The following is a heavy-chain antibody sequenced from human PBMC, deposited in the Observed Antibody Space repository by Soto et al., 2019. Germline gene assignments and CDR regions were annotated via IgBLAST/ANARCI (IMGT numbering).Heavy chain of an antibody. V-gene: IGHV3-21*01. CDR3: AREKSSSSSENFDY. D-gene: IGHD6-6*01. Sequence: EMQLGESGGGLVKPGGSLRLSCAASGFTFSSYIMNWVRQVPGKGLEWGSSIRSSSSYRYYADSLKGRLTISRDNAKNPLYLQMNSLRAEDTAVYYCAREKSSSSSENFDYWGQGTLVTVSS. CDR1: GFTFSSYI. J-gene: IGHJ4*02. CDR2: IRSSSSYR.